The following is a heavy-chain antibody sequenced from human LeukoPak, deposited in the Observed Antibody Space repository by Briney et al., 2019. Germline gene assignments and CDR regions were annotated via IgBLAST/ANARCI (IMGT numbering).Heavy chain of an antibody. Sequence: SETLSLTCTVSGGSISSYYWSWIRQPPGKGLEWIGYIYYSGSTNYNPSLKSRVTISVDTSKNQFSLKLSSVTAADTAVYYCARVGSSGWYSGDYWGQGTLVTVSS. CDR2: IYYSGST. CDR3: ARVGSSGWYSGDY. J-gene: IGHJ4*02. V-gene: IGHV4-59*01. D-gene: IGHD6-19*01. CDR1: GGSISSYY.